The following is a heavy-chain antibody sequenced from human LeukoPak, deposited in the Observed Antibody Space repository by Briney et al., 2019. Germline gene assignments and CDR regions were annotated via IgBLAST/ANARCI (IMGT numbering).Heavy chain of an antibody. J-gene: IGHJ5*02. V-gene: IGHV4-30-2*01. CDR1: GGSISSGGYS. Sequence: SETLSLTCAVSGGSISSGGYSWSWIRQPPGKGLEWIVYIYHSGSTYYNPSLKSRVTISVDRSKNQFSLKLSSVTAADTAVYYCARDRGWGGLPLGYCSSTSCYAGNNWFDPWGQGTLVTVSS. CDR3: ARDRGWGGLPLGYCSSTSCYAGNNWFDP. D-gene: IGHD2-2*01. CDR2: IYHSGST.